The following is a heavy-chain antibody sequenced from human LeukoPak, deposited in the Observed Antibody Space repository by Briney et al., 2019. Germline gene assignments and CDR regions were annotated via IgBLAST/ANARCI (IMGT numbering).Heavy chain of an antibody. Sequence: GASVKVSCKASGYTFTGYYMHWVRQAPGQGLEWMGWINPNSGGTNYAQKFQGRVTMTRDTSISTAYMELSRLRSDDTAGYYCARAKITMVRGVPEDYYYYMDVWGKGTTVTISS. D-gene: IGHD3-10*01. V-gene: IGHV1-2*02. CDR1: GYTFTGYY. CDR3: ARAKITMVRGVPEDYYYYMDV. CDR2: INPNSGGT. J-gene: IGHJ6*03.